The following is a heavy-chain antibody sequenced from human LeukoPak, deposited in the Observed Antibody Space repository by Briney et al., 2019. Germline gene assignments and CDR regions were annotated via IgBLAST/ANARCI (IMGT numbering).Heavy chain of an antibody. CDR1: GFTFSSYG. Sequence: PGRSLRLSCAASGFTFSSYGMHWVRQAPGKGLEWVAVIWYDGSNKYYADSVKGRFTISRDNPKNTLYLQMNSLRAEDTAVYYCARARIAVAGSEELDYWGQGTLVTVSS. CDR2: IWYDGSNK. J-gene: IGHJ4*02. V-gene: IGHV3-33*01. D-gene: IGHD6-19*01. CDR3: ARARIAVAGSEELDY.